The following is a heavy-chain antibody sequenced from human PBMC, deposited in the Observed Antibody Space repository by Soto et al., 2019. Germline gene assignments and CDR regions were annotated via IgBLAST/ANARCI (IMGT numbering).Heavy chain of an antibody. V-gene: IGHV4-30-2*01. Sequence: SETLSLTCAVSGGSISSGGYSWSWIRQPPGRGLEWIGYIYHSGSTYYNPSLKSRVTISVDRSKNQFSLKLSSVTAADTAVYYCAREEVVPAAGGWFDPWGQGTLVTVSS. D-gene: IGHD2-2*01. CDR3: AREEVVPAAGGWFDP. CDR2: IYHSGST. J-gene: IGHJ5*02. CDR1: GGSISSGGYS.